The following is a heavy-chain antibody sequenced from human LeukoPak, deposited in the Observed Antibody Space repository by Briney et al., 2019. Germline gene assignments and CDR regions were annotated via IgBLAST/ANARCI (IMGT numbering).Heavy chain of an antibody. J-gene: IGHJ4*02. Sequence: AAAVTVSFTASGYTFTDYYMHWVRQAPAQGREGMGWINPNSGGTNYAQKLQGRVPMPRDTPISTAYMELSRLRSDDTAVYYCARTTWGVRLLWFGELGYWGQGTLVTVSS. CDR1: GYTFTDYY. D-gene: IGHD3-10*01. CDR3: ARTTWGVRLLWFGELGY. CDR2: INPNSGGT. V-gene: IGHV1-2*02.